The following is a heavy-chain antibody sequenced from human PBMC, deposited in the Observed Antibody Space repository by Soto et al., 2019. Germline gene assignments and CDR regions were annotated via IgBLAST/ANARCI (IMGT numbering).Heavy chain of an antibody. CDR3: ARVLETGTEIFDY. Sequence: ESGGGLVKPGGYLRLSCAASGFTFSSYSMNWVRQAPGKGLEWVSSISSSSSYIYYADSVKGRFTISRDNAKNSLYLQMNRLRAEDTAVYYCARVLETGTEIFDYWGQGTLVTVSS. V-gene: IGHV3-21*01. J-gene: IGHJ4*02. CDR1: GFTFSSYS. D-gene: IGHD1-1*01. CDR2: ISSSSSYI.